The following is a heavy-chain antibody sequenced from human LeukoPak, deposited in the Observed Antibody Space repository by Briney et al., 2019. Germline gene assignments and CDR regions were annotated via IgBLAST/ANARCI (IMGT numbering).Heavy chain of an antibody. V-gene: IGHV3-23*01. Sequence: RSEGSLRLSCAASGFTFSSYAMSWVRQAPGKGLEWVSAISGSGGSTYYADSVKGRFTISRDNSKNTLYLQMNSLRAEDTAVYYCAKDSPLTMIVVGHFDYWGQGTLVTVSS. CDR2: ISGSGGST. CDR3: AKDSPLTMIVVGHFDY. D-gene: IGHD3-22*01. CDR1: GFTFSSYA. J-gene: IGHJ4*02.